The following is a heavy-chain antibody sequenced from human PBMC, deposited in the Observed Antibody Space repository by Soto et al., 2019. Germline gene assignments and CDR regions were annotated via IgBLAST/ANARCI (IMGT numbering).Heavy chain of an antibody. CDR2: IYPGDSDT. V-gene: IGHV5-51*01. D-gene: IGHD5-18*01. CDR3: ARRGYSYAELRVLDV. CDR1: GYIFTTYW. Sequence: DSLTISCKGSGYIFTTYWIGLVRQMTGKGLEWMGNIYPGDSDTRYSPSFQGQVTISADKSISTAYLQWSSLKASDTAIYYCARRGYSYAELRVLDVWGQGTTVTVSS. J-gene: IGHJ6*02.